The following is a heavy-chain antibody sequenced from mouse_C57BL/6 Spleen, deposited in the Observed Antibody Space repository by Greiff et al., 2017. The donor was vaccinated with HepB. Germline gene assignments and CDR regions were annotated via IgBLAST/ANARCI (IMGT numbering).Heavy chain of an antibody. J-gene: IGHJ1*03. CDR1: GFTFSSYG. Sequence: EVQVVESGGDLVKPGGSLKLSCAASGFTFSSYGMSWVRQTPDKRLEWVATISSGGSYTYYPDSVKGRCTISRDNAKNTLYLQMSSLKSEDTAMYYYARPTMVKRYFDVWGTGTTVTVSS. V-gene: IGHV5-6*01. CDR3: ARPTMVKRYFDV. CDR2: ISSGGSYT. D-gene: IGHD2-2*01.